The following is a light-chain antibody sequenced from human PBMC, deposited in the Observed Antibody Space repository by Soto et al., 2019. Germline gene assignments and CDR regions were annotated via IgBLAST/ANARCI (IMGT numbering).Light chain of an antibody. CDR1: SSNIGAPYD. CDR3: QSYDSSLSALV. CDR2: GDI. Sequence: QSVLTQPPSVSGAPGQRVTISCTGNSSNIGAPYDVHWYQQVPGAAPRLLISGDIDRPSGVPDRFSGSKSGTSASLAITGLHAEDEADYYCQSYDSSLSALVFGGGTKLPS. V-gene: IGLV1-40*01. J-gene: IGLJ2*01.